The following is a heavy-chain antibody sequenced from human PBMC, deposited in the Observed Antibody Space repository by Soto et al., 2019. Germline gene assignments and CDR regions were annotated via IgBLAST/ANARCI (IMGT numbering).Heavy chain of an antibody. V-gene: IGHV3-30-3*01. CDR1: GLTFSTYA. Sequence: QVQLVESGGGVVQPGRSLRLSCAASGLTFSTYAMHWVRQAPGKGLEWVAVISYDGSNKYYADSVEGRFTISRDNSKNTLYLQMNNLRAEDTAVYYGATDIVLMVYAIKRDDVFDIWGQGTMVTVSS. D-gene: IGHD2-8*01. CDR2: ISYDGSNK. J-gene: IGHJ3*02. CDR3: ATDIVLMVYAIKRDDVFDI.